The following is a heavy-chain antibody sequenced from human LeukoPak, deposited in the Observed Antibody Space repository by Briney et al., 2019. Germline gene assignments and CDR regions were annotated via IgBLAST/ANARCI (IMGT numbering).Heavy chain of an antibody. D-gene: IGHD2/OR15-2a*01. CDR1: GFTFSDYY. CDR3: ARRTNIGAVVYYYYYMDV. CDR2: ISSSSSTI. Sequence: PGGSLRLSCAASGFTFSDYYMSWIRQAPGKGLEWVSYISSSSSTIYYADSVKGRFTISRDNAKNSLYLQMNSLRAEDTAVYYCARRTNIGAVVYYYYYMDVWGKGTTVTVSS. V-gene: IGHV3-11*04. J-gene: IGHJ6*03.